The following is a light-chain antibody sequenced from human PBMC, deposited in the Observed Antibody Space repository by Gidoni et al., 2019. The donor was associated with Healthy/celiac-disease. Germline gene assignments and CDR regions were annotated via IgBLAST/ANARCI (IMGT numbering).Light chain of an antibody. J-gene: IGLJ2*01. CDR3: SSYAGSNNLV. CDR1: SSAVGGYNY. Sequence: QSPLTQPPSASGSPGQSVTISCTGTSSAVGGYNYVSWYQQHPGKAPKLMIYEVSKRPSGVPDRFSGSKSGNTASLTVSGLQAEDEADYYCSSYAGSNNLVFGGGTKLTVL. CDR2: EVS. V-gene: IGLV2-8*01.